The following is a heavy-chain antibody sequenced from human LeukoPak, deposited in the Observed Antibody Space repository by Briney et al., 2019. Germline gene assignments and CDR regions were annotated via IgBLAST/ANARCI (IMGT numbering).Heavy chain of an antibody. V-gene: IGHV3-7*01. Sequence: GGSLRLSCATSEFTFSNCWMSWVRQAPGKGLEWVANINLDGSEKYYVDSVEGRFTISRDNAKNSLYLQMNSLRAEDTAVYYCARDRGHYYGSGSYSQYWYFDLWGRGTLVTVSS. CDR2: INLDGSEK. CDR3: ARDRGHYYGSGSYSQYWYFDL. D-gene: IGHD3-10*01. CDR1: EFTFSNCW. J-gene: IGHJ2*01.